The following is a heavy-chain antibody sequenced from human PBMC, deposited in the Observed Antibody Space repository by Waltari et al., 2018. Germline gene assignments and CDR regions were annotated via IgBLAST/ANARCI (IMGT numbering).Heavy chain of an antibody. CDR1: GFTFSSYS. D-gene: IGHD1-26*01. CDR3: AREGKWELLFNDY. CDR2: ISSSSSYI. J-gene: IGHJ4*02. Sequence: EVQLVESGGGLVKPGGSLRLSCAASGFTFSSYSMNWVRQAPGKGLEWVSSISSSSSYIYYADSVKGRFTISRDNAKTSLYLQMNSLRAEDTAVYYWAREGKWELLFNDYWGQGTLVTVSS. V-gene: IGHV3-21*01.